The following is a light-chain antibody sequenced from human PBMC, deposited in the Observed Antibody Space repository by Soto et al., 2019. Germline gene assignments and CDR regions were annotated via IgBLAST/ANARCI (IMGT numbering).Light chain of an antibody. J-gene: IGKJ5*01. Sequence: DIVMTQSPDSLAVSLGESATINCNSIQIFLYVSNNKNYLAWYQQKPGQPPKLLIYWASTRESGVPDRFSGSGSGTDFTLTISSLQAEDVAVYYCQQYYSTPLTFGQGTRLEI. CDR3: QQYYSTPLT. CDR2: WAS. V-gene: IGKV4-1*01. CDR1: QIFLYVSNNKNY.